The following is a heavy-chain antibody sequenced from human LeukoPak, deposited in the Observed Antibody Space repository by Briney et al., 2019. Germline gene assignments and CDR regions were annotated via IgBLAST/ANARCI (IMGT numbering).Heavy chain of an antibody. CDR2: IIPIFGTA. CDR3: AIGENYYDSSGYSPDY. CDR1: GATFSSYA. J-gene: IGHJ4*02. Sequence: SVKVSCKASGATFSSYAISWVRQAPGQGLEWMGRIIPIFGTANYAQKFQGRVTITTDESTSTAYMELSSLRSEDTAVYYCAIGENYYDSSGYSPDYWGQGTLVTVSS. V-gene: IGHV1-69*05. D-gene: IGHD3-22*01.